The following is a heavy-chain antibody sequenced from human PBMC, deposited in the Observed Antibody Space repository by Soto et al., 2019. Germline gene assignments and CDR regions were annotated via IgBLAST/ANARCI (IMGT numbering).Heavy chain of an antibody. CDR2: ISYGGGTT. CDR3: AKNPGYYYDSTGYHFDY. CDR1: GFTFSSYG. V-gene: IGHV3-23*01. D-gene: IGHD3-22*01. Sequence: PGGSLRLSCAASGFTFSSYGMHWVRQAPEKGLEWVSAISYGGGTTYYADSVKGRFTISRDNSKNTLYLQMNSLRAEDTAVYYCAKNPGYYYDSTGYHFDYWGQGTLVTVSS. J-gene: IGHJ4*02.